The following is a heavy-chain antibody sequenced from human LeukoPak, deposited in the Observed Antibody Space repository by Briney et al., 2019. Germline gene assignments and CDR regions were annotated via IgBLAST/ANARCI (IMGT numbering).Heavy chain of an antibody. D-gene: IGHD2-15*01. V-gene: IGHV3-9*01. J-gene: IGHJ2*01. CDR2: ISWNSGSI. Sequence: GGSLRLSCAASGFTFSSYGMHWVRQAPGKGLEWVSGISWNSGSIGYADSVKGRFTISRDNAKNSLYLQMNSLRAEDTALYYCAKVGCSGGSCYSGTYWYFDLWGRGTLVTVSS. CDR1: GFTFSSYG. CDR3: AKVGCSGGSCYSGTYWYFDL.